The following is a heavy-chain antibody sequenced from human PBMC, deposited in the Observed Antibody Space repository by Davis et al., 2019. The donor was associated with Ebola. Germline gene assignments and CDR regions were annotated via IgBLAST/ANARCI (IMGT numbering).Heavy chain of an antibody. Sequence: HSQTLSLTCAISGDSVFGKNGAWNWIRQSPSRGLEWLGRTYYSSKWYHNYAAYVKSRITINPDTSKNQFSLQLNSVTPEDTAVYYCARGWWKSGMDVRGQGTTVTVSS. V-gene: IGHV6-1*01. CDR3: ARGWWKSGMDV. CDR2: TYYSSKWYH. D-gene: IGHD6-19*01. CDR1: GDSVFGKNGA. J-gene: IGHJ6*02.